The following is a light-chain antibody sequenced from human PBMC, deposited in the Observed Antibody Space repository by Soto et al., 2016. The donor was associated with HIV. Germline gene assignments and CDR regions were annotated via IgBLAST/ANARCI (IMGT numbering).Light chain of an antibody. J-gene: IGLJ2*01. CDR3: QAWDSGTAV. V-gene: IGLV3-1*01. CDR2: QDT. Sequence: SYELTQPPSVSVSPGQTASITCSGNKLGDKYACWYQQKPGQSPVLVMYQDTKRPSGIPERFSGSNSGNTATLTISGIQSMDEADYYCQAWDSGTAVFGGGTKLTVL. CDR1: KLGDKY.